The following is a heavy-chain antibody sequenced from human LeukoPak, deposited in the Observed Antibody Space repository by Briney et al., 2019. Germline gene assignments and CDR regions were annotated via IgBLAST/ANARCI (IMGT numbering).Heavy chain of an antibody. Sequence: GGSLRLSCAASGFIFSSYWMHWVRQAPGKGLVWVSRIKSDGSSTNYADSVKGRFTISRDNAKNTLYLQMNSLRVEDTAVYYCARVKGYDSSGPFDYWGQGTLVTVSS. CDR3: ARVKGYDSSGPFDY. D-gene: IGHD3-22*01. J-gene: IGHJ4*02. V-gene: IGHV3-74*01. CDR1: GFIFSSYW. CDR2: IKSDGSST.